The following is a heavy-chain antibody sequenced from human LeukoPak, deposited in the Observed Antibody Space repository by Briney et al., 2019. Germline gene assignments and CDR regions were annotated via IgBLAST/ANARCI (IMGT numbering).Heavy chain of an antibody. CDR2: VYHSGST. V-gene: IGHV4-38-2*02. CDR1: GYSISSGYY. CDR3: ARAKWELDY. Sequence: PSETLSLTCTVSGYSISSGYYWGWIRQPPGKGLEWIGSVYHSGSTYYNPSLKSRVTISVDTSKNQFSLKLSSVTAADTAVYYCARAKWELDYWGQGTLVTVSS. J-gene: IGHJ4*02. D-gene: IGHD1-26*01.